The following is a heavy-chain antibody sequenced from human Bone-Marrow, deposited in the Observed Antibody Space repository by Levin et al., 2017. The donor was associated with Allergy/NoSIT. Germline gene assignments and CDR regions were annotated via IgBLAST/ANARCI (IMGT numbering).Heavy chain of an antibody. J-gene: IGHJ4*02. CDR3: ARDRFDYFDS. V-gene: IGHV3-7*01. CDR1: GMTLSSYW. Sequence: GGSLRLSCGVSGMTLSSYWMSWVRQAPGKGLEWVANIKQDGSDKNYVDSVKGRFFISRDNAKNFVYLQMNRLRGDDTGVYYCARDRFDYFDSWGQGTLVAVSS. D-gene: IGHD3-3*01. CDR2: IKQDGSDK.